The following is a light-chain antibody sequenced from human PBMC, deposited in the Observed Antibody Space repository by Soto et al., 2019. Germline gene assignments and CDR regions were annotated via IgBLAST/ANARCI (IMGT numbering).Light chain of an antibody. J-gene: IGKJ4*01. Sequence: EIVLTQSPATLSLSPRERATLSCRASQIVSRYLTWYQQKPGQAPRLLIYDASYRATGITARFSGSGSGKDFTLTIISLGHVDFTVYYCQPNQSGPPHTFGGGTKVEI. CDR1: QIVSRY. V-gene: IGKV3-11*01. CDR3: QPNQSGPPHT. CDR2: DAS.